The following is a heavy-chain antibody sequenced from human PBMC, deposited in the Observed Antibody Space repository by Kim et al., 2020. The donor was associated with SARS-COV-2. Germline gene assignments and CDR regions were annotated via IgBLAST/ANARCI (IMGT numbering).Heavy chain of an antibody. CDR3: ARSGGRGSSSSSAFDI. D-gene: IGHD6-6*01. CDR2: IYPGDSDT. Sequence: GESLKISCKGSGYSFTSYWIGWVRQMPGKGLEWMGIIYPGDSDTRYSPSFQGQVTISADKSISTAYLQWSSLKASDTAMYYCARSGGRGSSSSSAFDIWGQGTMVTVSS. V-gene: IGHV5-51*01. J-gene: IGHJ3*02. CDR1: GYSFTSYW.